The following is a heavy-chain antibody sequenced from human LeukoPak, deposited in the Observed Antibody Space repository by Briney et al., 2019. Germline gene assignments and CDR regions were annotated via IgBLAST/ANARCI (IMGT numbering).Heavy chain of an antibody. V-gene: IGHV4-59*01. J-gene: IGHJ4*02. D-gene: IGHD2-15*01. CDR3: ARADLCSGGSCYSPYFDY. CDR2: IYYSGST. CDR1: GGSISSYY. Sequence: SETLSLTCTVSGGSISSYYWSWIRQPPGKGLEWIGYIYYSGSTNYNPSLKSRVTISVDTSKNQFSLKLSSVTAADTAVYYCARADLCSGGSCYSPYFDYWGQGTLVTVSS.